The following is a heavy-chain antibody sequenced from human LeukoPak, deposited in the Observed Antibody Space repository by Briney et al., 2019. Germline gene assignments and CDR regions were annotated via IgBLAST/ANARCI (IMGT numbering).Heavy chain of an antibody. J-gene: IGHJ4*02. CDR3: ARDYGGGGGFDY. CDR2: IYTSGST. CDR1: GGSISSGSYY. V-gene: IGHV4-61*02. Sequence: SQTLSLTCTVSGGSISSGSYYWSWIRQPAGEGLEWIGRIYTSGSTNYNPSLKSRVTISVDTSKNQFSLKLSSVTAADTAVYYCARDYGGGGGFDYWGQGTLVTVSS. D-gene: IGHD4-23*01.